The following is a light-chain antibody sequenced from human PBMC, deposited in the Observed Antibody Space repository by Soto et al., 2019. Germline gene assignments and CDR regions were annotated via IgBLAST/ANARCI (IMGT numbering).Light chain of an antibody. CDR1: QDISNY. CDR2: DAS. V-gene: IGKV1-33*01. Sequence: DIQMTQSPSSPSASVGDRVTITCQASQDISNYLNWYQQKPGKAPKLLIYDASNLETGVPSRFSGSGSGTDFTFTISSLQPEDIATYDCQKYDNLPSFGGGTKVDIK. CDR3: QKYDNLPS. J-gene: IGKJ4*01.